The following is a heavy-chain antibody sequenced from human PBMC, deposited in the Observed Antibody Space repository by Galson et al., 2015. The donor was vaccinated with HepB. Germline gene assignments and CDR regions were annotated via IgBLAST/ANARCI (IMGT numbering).Heavy chain of an antibody. J-gene: IGHJ4*02. Sequence: SVKVSCKASGGTFNIYAINWVRQAPGQGLEWMGWIIPIFGTANYAQKFQGRVTITADESTSTGYMELSSLRSKDTAVYYCARSPPAYCNSTICSAGYFDYWGQGTLVTVSS. CDR3: ARSPPAYCNSTICSAGYFDY. CDR1: GGTFNIYA. CDR2: IIPIFGTA. D-gene: IGHD2-2*01. V-gene: IGHV1-69*13.